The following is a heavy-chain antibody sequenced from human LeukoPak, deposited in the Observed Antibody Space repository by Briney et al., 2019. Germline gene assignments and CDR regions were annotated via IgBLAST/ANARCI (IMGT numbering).Heavy chain of an antibody. CDR2: IYYSGST. J-gene: IGHJ4*02. V-gene: IGHV4-39*07. CDR1: GGSISSSSYY. D-gene: IGHD1-26*01. Sequence: ETLSLTCTVSGGSISSSSYYWGWIRQPPGRGLEWIVSIYYSGSTYYNPSLKSRFTISVDTSKNQFSLKLSSVTAADTAVYYCVKSELGGAFDYWGQGTLVTVSS. CDR3: VKSELGGAFDY.